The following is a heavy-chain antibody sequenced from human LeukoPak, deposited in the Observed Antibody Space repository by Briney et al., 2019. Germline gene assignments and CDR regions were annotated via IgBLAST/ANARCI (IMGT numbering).Heavy chain of an antibody. V-gene: IGHV5-51*01. Sequence: GESLKISCKGSGYSFTSYWIGWVRQMPGKGLEWMGIIYPGDSDTRYSPSFQGQVTISADKSISTACLQWSSLKASDTAMYYCASSGYCSSTSCWGFDYWGQGTLVTVSS. CDR3: ASSGYCSSTSCWGFDY. CDR1: GYSFTSYW. J-gene: IGHJ4*02. CDR2: IYPGDSDT. D-gene: IGHD2-2*01.